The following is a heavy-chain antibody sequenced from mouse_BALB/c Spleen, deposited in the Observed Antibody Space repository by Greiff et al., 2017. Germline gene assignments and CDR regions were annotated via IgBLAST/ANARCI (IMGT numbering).Heavy chain of an antibody. V-gene: IGHV5-17*02. CDR2: ISSGSSTI. J-gene: IGHJ2*01. Sequence: EVQLQQSGGGLVQPGGSRKLSCAASGFTFSSFGMHWVRQAPEKGLEWVAYISSGSSTIYYADTVKGRFTISRDNPKNTLFLQMTSLRSEDTAMYYCARPGTTGFFDYWGQGTTLAVSS. D-gene: IGHD1-1*01. CDR1: GFTFSSFG. CDR3: ARPGTTGFFDY.